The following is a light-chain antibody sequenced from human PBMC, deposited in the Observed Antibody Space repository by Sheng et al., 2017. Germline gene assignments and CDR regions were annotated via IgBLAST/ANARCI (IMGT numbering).Light chain of an antibody. Sequence: QSVLTQPPSASGTPGQRVSISCSGSSSNIGSHAVKWYQQRPGTAPKLLIYSNDQRPSGVPDRFSGSKSGTSASLAISGLQSEDEADYYCATWDDSPNVSVIFGGGTKLTV. V-gene: IGLV1-44*01. CDR2: SND. J-gene: IGLJ2*01. CDR3: ATWDDSPNVSVI. CDR1: SSNIGSHA.